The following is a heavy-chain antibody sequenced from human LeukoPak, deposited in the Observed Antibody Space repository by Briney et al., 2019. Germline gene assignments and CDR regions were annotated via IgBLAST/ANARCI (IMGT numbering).Heavy chain of an antibody. D-gene: IGHD5-12*01. V-gene: IGHV1-69*04. CDR1: GGTFSSYA. CDR2: IIPILGIA. CDR3: ARGDIVATIGGVDY. Sequence: SVKVSCKASGGTFSSYAISWVRQAPGQGLEWMGRIIPILGIANYAQKFQGRVTMTTDTSTSTAYMELRSLRSDDTAVYYCARGDIVATIGGVDYWGQGTLVTVSS. J-gene: IGHJ4*02.